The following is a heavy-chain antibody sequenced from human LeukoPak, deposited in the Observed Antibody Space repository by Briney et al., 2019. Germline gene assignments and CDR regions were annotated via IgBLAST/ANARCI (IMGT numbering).Heavy chain of an antibody. J-gene: IGHJ4*02. CDR2: IFRIGST. V-gene: IGHV4-38-2*02. Sequence: SETLSLTCTVSGFSITTGYYWAWIRQPPGKGLEWIGTIFRIGSTYYNPSLKSRVTISVDTSKNQFSLKPSSVTAADTALYYCARVIDVAAAGYFDSWGQGTQVTVSS. CDR3: ARVIDVAAAGYFDS. D-gene: IGHD6-13*01. CDR1: GFSITTGYY.